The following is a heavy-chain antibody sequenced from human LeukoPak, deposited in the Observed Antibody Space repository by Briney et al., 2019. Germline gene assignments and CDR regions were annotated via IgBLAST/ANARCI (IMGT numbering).Heavy chain of an antibody. D-gene: IGHD2-15*01. CDR3: ARGYCSGGSCYLLDY. Sequence: ASVKVSCKASGYTFTSYYMHWVRQAPGQGLEWMGKINPSDGSTRYAQKFQGRVTMTRDMSTSTVYMELRSLRSDDTAVYYCARGYCSGGSCYLLDYWGQGTLVTVSS. J-gene: IGHJ4*02. CDR1: GYTFTSYY. V-gene: IGHV1-46*01. CDR2: INPSDGST.